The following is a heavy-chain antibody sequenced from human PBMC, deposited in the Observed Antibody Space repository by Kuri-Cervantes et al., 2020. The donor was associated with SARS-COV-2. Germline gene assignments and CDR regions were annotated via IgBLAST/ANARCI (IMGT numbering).Heavy chain of an antibody. CDR3: ARPGYSYGYYYFDY. V-gene: IGHV5-51*01. Sequence: KVPCKGSGYSFTSYWIGWVRQMPGKGLEWMGIIYPGDSDTRYSPSFQGQVTISADKSISTAYLQWSSLKASDTAMYYCARPGYSYGYYYFDYWGQGTLVTVSS. D-gene: IGHD5-18*01. CDR2: IYPGDSDT. J-gene: IGHJ4*02. CDR1: GYSFTSYW.